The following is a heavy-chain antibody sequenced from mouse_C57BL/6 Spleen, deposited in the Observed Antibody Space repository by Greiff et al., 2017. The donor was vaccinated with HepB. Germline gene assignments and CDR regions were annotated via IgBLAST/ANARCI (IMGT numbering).Heavy chain of an antibody. Sequence: VQLQQPGAELVRPGSSVKLSCKASGYTFTSYWMDWVKQRPGQGLEWIGNIYPSDSETHYNQKFKDKATLTVDKSSSTAYMQLSSLTSEDSAVYYCARSEPLYYGSSSYAMDYWGQGTSVTVSS. CDR2: IYPSDSET. J-gene: IGHJ4*01. CDR1: GYTFTSYW. D-gene: IGHD1-1*01. V-gene: IGHV1-61*01. CDR3: ARSEPLYYGSSSYAMDY.